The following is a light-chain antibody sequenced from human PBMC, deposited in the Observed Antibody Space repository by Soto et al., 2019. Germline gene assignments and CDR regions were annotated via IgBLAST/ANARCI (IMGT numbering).Light chain of an antibody. CDR2: GAS. V-gene: IGKV3-20*01. CDR1: QSISSNY. Sequence: EIVLTQSPGTLSLSPGERATLSCRASQSISSNYLAWYQQKPGQAPRLLIYGASSTATGIPDRFSGSGSGTDFTLTISRLEPEDFAVYYCQQYGSSTPLTFGGGTRVEIK. CDR3: QQYGSSTPLT. J-gene: IGKJ4*01.